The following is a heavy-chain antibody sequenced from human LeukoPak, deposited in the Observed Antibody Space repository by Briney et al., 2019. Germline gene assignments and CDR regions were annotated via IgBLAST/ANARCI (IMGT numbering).Heavy chain of an antibody. J-gene: IGHJ4*02. Sequence: SVKVSCKASGGTFSSYAISWVRQAPGQGLEWMGGIIPIFGTANYAQKFQGRVTITADESTSTAYMELSSLRSEDTAVYYCARDRDYYDSRGGFDYRGQGTLVTVSS. CDR1: GGTFSSYA. D-gene: IGHD3-22*01. CDR2: IIPIFGTA. CDR3: ARDRDYYDSRGGFDY. V-gene: IGHV1-69*13.